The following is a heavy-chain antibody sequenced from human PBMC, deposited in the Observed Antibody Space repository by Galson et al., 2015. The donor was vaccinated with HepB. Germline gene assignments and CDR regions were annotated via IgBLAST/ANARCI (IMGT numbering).Heavy chain of an antibody. CDR2: IWYDGSNK. Sequence: SLRLSCAASGFTFSSYGMHWVRQAPGKGLEWVAVIWYDGSNKYYADSVKGRFTISRDNSKNTLYLQMNSLRAEDTAVYYCARDRSYYYMDVWGKGTTVTVSS. CDR1: GFTFSSYG. V-gene: IGHV3-33*01. CDR3: ARDRSYYYMDV. J-gene: IGHJ6*03.